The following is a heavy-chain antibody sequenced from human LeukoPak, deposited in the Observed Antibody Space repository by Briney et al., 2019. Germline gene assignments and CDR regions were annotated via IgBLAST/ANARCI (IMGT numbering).Heavy chain of an antibody. CDR3: ARDFDY. V-gene: IGHV3-7*01. J-gene: IGHJ4*02. CDR2: IKEDGSGK. CDR1: GFTFSSYW. Sequence: PGGSLRLSCAASGFTFSSYWMSWVRQAPGKGLEWVANIKEDGSGKYYADSVKGRFTISRDNAKNSLFLQMNSLRAEDTAVYFCARDFDYWGQGTLVTVSS.